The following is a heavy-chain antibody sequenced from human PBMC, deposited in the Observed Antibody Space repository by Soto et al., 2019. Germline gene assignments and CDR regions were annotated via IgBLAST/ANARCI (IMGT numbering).Heavy chain of an antibody. V-gene: IGHV4-59*08. J-gene: IGHJ4*02. CDR1: GGSISGYY. CDR2: IFYRGST. Sequence: PSETLSLTCTVSGGSISGYYWSWIRQAPGKGLEWIGYIFYRGSTNYNPSLKSRLTISVDRSKNQVSLNLTSVTAADTAVYFCARLGGYYQALDHWSQGTLVTVSS. CDR3: ARLGGYYQALDH. D-gene: IGHD3-3*01.